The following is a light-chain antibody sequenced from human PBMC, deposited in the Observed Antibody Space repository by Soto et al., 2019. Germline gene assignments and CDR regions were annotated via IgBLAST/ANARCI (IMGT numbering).Light chain of an antibody. Sequence: QSVLTQPASVSGSPGQSITISCTGTSSDVGGFNSVSWYQLRPGTAPKLILYDVVDRPSGFSYRFSGSKSGNTASLTISGLQAADEADYFCSSYTSTMTNVFGSGTKVTV. CDR2: DVV. CDR3: SSYTSTMTNV. V-gene: IGLV2-14*03. J-gene: IGLJ1*01. CDR1: SSDVGGFNS.